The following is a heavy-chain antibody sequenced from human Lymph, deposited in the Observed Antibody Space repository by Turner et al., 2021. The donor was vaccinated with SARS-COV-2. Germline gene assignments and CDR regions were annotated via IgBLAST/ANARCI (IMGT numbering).Heavy chain of an antibody. CDR3: ARGDYYGSGTYPGKTFDY. CDR2: ISFDGNNK. D-gene: IGHD3-10*01. V-gene: IGHV3-30-3*01. Sequence: QVQLVESGGGVVPPGRSLRLPCAASGFTFSSYAMHWVRQAPGKVLEWVAVISFDGNNKYYTDSVKGRFTISRDNSKNTLYLQLNSLRPEDTAVYYCARGDYYGSGTYPGKTFDYWGQGTLVTVSS. CDR1: GFTFSSYA. J-gene: IGHJ4*02.